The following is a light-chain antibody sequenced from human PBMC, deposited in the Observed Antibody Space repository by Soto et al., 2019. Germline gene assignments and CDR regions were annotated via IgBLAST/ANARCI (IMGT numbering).Light chain of an antibody. V-gene: IGKV3-20*01. CDR1: QSVSSSY. J-gene: IGKJ1*01. CDR2: GAS. Sequence: MVLTQSQSTLSLSPGERATLSCRASQSVSSSYLAWYQQKPGQAPRLLIYGASSRATGIPDRFSGSGSGTDFTLTISRLEPEDFAVYYCQQYGSSPWTFGQGTKVDIK. CDR3: QQYGSSPWT.